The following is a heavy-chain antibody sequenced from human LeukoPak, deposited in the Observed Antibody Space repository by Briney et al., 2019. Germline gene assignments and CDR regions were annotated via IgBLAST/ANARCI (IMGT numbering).Heavy chain of an antibody. CDR2: ISGVGTIT. J-gene: IGHJ4*02. V-gene: IGHV3-48*04. Sequence: GGSLRLSCTASGFIFSDYGMNWVRQAPGKGLEWISYISGVGTITIYADSAKGRFTISRDNANNSLFLQMNSLRAGDTADYYCARDLTQKRTVLEGFDYWGQGSLVIVSS. CDR3: ARDLTQKRTVLEGFDY. D-gene: IGHD3-9*01. CDR1: GFIFSDYG.